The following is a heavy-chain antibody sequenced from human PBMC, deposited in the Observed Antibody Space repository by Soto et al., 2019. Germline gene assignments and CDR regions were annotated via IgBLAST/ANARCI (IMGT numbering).Heavy chain of an antibody. Sequence: SETLSLTCTVSGGSISSSPYYWGWIRQPPGKGLEWIGNIYYNGNTFYNQSLKSRVTISVDTSKNQFSLKLSSVTAADTAVYYCARHGPLSNNWNQLDYWGQGTLVTVSS. V-gene: IGHV4-39*01. CDR3: ARHGPLSNNWNQLDY. J-gene: IGHJ4*02. D-gene: IGHD1-1*01. CDR1: GGSISSSPYY. CDR2: IYYNGNT.